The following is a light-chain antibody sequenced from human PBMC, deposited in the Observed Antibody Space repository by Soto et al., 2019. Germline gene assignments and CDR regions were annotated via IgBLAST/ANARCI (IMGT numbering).Light chain of an antibody. CDR1: SSNIGAGYY. V-gene: IGLV1-40*01. Sequence: QSVLTRPPSVSGAPGQRVTIACTGSSSNIGAGYYVHWYQQFPGTAPKPLIYGGSNRPAGVPDRFSASKSGTSASLAITGLQAEDEADYYCQSYDSSLSGPYVFGTGTKVTVL. J-gene: IGLJ1*01. CDR2: GGS. CDR3: QSYDSSLSGPYV.